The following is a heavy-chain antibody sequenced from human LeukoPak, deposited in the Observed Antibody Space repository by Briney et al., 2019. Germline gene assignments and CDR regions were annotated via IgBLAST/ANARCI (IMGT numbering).Heavy chain of an antibody. CDR3: AKVAFGELLGHFDY. CDR2: ISYDGSNK. V-gene: IGHV3-30*18. D-gene: IGHD3-10*01. J-gene: IGHJ4*02. Sequence: PGGSLRLSCAASGFTFRTHLMHWVRQAPGKGLEWVAVISYDGSNKYYADSVKGRFTISRDNSKNTLYLQMNSLRAEDTAVYYCAKVAFGELLGHFDYWGQGTLVTVSS. CDR1: GFTFRTHL.